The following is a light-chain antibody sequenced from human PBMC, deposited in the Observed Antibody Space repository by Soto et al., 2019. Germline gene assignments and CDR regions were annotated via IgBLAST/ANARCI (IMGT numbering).Light chain of an antibody. V-gene: IGKV1-5*03. CDR1: DNITPW. CDR3: PHYTSLPKT. CDR2: SAS. Sequence: VGERVAITCLSIDNITPWVAWYQQKPGQAPRLLIYSASNLADEVPSRFAVSGSGTDFTLTITLLQPEDVARYCSPHYTSLPKTFCQVTKVDI. J-gene: IGKJ1*01.